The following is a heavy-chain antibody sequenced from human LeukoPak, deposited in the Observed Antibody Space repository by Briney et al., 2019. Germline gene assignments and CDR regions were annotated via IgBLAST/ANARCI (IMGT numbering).Heavy chain of an antibody. CDR3: AKEGGLGYCSGTSCAFAY. D-gene: IGHD2-2*01. CDR2: MYRGGVPGGT. CDR1: GFIVRSNY. Sequence: GGSLRLSCAPSGFIVRSNYVSWVRQAPGKGLEWVAGMYRGGVPGGTDYTDSVKGRFTISRDNAKNTLYLQMHTLRAEDTAVYYCAKEGGLGYCSGTSCAFAYWGQGTPVTVSS. J-gene: IGHJ4*02. V-gene: IGHV3-53*01.